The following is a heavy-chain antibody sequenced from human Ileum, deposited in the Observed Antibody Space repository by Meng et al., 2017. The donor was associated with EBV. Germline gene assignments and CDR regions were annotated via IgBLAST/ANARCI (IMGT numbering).Heavy chain of an antibody. CDR3: ARVGQWLPIDY. CDR2: IYHSGST. CDR1: GGSSSSSNW. Sequence: QVESQERAPGVVTPSGTLPVTCAVSGGSSSSSNWWSWVRQPPGKGLEWIGEIYHSGSTNYNPSLKSRVTISVDKSKNQFSLNLSSVTAADTAVYYCARVGQWLPIDYWGQGTLVTVSS. D-gene: IGHD6-19*01. V-gene: IGHV4-4*02. J-gene: IGHJ4*02.